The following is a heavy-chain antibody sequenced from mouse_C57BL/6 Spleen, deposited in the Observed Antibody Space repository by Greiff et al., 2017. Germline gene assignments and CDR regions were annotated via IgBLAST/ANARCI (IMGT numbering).Heavy chain of an antibody. CDR1: GYTFTEYT. D-gene: IGHD2-4*01. CDR2: FYPGSGSI. Sequence: QVQLKQSGAALVKPGASVKLSCKASGYTFTEYTIHWVKQRSGQGLEWIGWFYPGSGSIKYNEKVKDKATLTADKSSSTVYMELSRLTSEDSAVYFCARHGILDYDYDGYYLDYWGQGTTLTVSS. J-gene: IGHJ2*01. V-gene: IGHV1-62-2*01. CDR3: ARHGILDYDYDGYYLDY.